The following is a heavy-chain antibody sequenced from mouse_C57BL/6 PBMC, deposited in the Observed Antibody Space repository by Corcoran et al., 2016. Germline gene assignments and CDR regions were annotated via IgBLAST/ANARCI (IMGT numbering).Heavy chain of an antibody. CDR2: INTYSGVP. V-gene: IGHV9-3*01. CDR3: ARTGYTWFAY. J-gene: IGHJ3*01. CDR1: GYTFTTYG. Sequence: QIQLVQSGPELKKPGETVKISCKASGYTFTTYGMSWVKQAPGKCLKWMGWINTYSGVPTYADDFKGRFAFSLETSASTAYLQINNLKNEDTATYFCARTGYTWFAYWGQGTLVTVSA. D-gene: IGHD3-1*01.